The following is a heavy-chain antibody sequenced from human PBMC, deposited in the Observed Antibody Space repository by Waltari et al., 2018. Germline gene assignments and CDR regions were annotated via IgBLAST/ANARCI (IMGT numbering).Heavy chain of an antibody. D-gene: IGHD1-26*01. CDR3: AKDTGKMVGPTAPYYFDY. CDR2: LSWNSRSL. J-gene: IGHJ4*02. V-gene: IGHV3-9*01. CDR1: GFTFDDYA. Sequence: EVQLVESGGDLVQPGRSLRLSCAVSGFTFDDYAMHWVRQRPGKGLGWVAGLSWNSRSLGYADSVKGRFTISRDNAKNSLYLQMSSLRAEDTAVYYCAKDTGKMVGPTAPYYFDYWGQGTLVTVSS.